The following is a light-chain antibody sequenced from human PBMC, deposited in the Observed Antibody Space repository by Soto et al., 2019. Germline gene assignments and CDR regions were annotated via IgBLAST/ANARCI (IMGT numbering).Light chain of an antibody. Sequence: EIVLTPSPATLSLSPGERATLSCRASQSVSNRLAWYQQKPGQAPRLLVYDTFNRATGIPTRFSGSVSGQDFSLTISGLEPEDSAVYYCQQRSTWPTFGQGTKVDIK. J-gene: IGKJ1*01. CDR3: QQRSTWPT. V-gene: IGKV3-11*01. CDR1: QSVSNR. CDR2: DTF.